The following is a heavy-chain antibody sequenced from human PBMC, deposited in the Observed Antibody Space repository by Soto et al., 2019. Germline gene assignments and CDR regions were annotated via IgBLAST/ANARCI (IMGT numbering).Heavy chain of an antibody. Sequence: PGGSLRLSCAASGFTFSSSGMHWARQAPGKGLEWVSSISSSSTIYYADSVKGRFTISRDNVQNSLYLQMHSLRAEDTAVYYCEREEYPPYYYGMDVWGQGTTVTVSS. CDR1: GFTFSSSG. V-gene: IGHV3-48*01. CDR3: EREEYPPYYYGMDV. CDR2: ISSSSTI. J-gene: IGHJ6*02.